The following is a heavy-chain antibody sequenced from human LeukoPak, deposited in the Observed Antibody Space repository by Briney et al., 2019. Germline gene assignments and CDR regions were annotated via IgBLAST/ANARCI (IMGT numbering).Heavy chain of an antibody. V-gene: IGHV5-51*01. Sequence: GESLKISCKGSGYSFTSYWIGWVRQMPGKGLEWMGLIYPGDSDTRYSPSFQGQVAFSADKSFSTAYVQWRSLKASDTAMYYCARMTATDGKNDAFDIWGQGTMVTISS. CDR3: ARMTATDGKNDAFDI. CDR2: IYPGDSDT. CDR1: GYSFTSYW. J-gene: IGHJ3*02. D-gene: IGHD5-24*01.